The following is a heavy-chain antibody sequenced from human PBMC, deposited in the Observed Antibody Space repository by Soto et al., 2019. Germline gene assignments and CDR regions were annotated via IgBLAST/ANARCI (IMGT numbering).Heavy chain of an antibody. V-gene: IGHV3-23*01. CDR3: AKDRNYDFWNGYYPFNL. D-gene: IGHD3-3*01. Sequence: GGSLRLSCAASGFTFSSYAMSWVRQAPGKGLEWVSAISGSGGSTYYADSVKGRFTISRDNSKNTLYLQMNSLRAEDTAVYYCAKDRNYDFWNGYYPFNLWGRGTLVTVS. CDR2: ISGSGGST. J-gene: IGHJ2*01. CDR1: GFTFSSYA.